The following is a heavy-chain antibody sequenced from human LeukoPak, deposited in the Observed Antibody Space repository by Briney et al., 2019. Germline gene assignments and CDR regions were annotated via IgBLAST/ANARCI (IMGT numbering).Heavy chain of an antibody. CDR1: GFTFSSYA. CDR2: ISSSGSTI. D-gene: IGHD2-2*02. V-gene: IGHV3-48*04. CDR3: ARASWLGSLGYRSTTNCYNVDF. Sequence: GGSLRLSCAASGFTFSSYAMSWVRQAPGKGLEWVSYISSSGSTIYYADSVRGRFTISRDNAKNSLFLQMNSLRAEDTAVYYCARASWLGSLGYRSTTNCYNVDFWGQGTLVTVSS. J-gene: IGHJ4*02.